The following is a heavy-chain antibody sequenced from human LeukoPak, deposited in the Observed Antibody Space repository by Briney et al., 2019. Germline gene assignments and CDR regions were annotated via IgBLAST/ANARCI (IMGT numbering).Heavy chain of an antibody. CDR3: ARVMAVGYYGSGIETYYFDY. D-gene: IGHD3-10*01. V-gene: IGHV3-11*05. J-gene: IGHJ4*02. CDR2: ISSSSSYT. Sequence: PGGSLRLSCAASGFTFSDYYMSWIRQAPGKGLEWVSYISSSSSYTNYADSVKGRFTISRDNAKNSLYLQMNSLRAEDTAVYYCARVMAVGYYGSGIETYYFDYWGQGTLVTVSS. CDR1: GFTFSDYY.